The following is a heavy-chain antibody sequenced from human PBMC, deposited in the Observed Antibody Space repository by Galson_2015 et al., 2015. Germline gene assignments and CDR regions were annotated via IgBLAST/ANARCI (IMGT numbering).Heavy chain of an antibody. CDR2: ISSSGSTI. D-gene: IGHD6-13*01. CDR3: AREASSWYFDY. J-gene: IGHJ4*02. Sequence: SLRLSRAASGFTFSDYYMSWIRQAPGKGLEWFSYISSSGSTIYYADSVKGRFTISRDDAKNSLYLQMNSLRAEDTAVYYCAREASSWYFDYWGQGTLVTVSS. CDR1: GFTFSDYY. V-gene: IGHV3-11*01.